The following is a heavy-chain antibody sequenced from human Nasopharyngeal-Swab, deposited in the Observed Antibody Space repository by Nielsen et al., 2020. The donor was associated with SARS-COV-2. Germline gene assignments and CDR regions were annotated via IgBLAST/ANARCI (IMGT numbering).Heavy chain of an antibody. J-gene: IGHJ4*02. D-gene: IGHD5-24*01. CDR3: ARDIGDGYNLLYYFDY. CDR1: GFTFSSYP. CDR2: ISYDGSNE. Sequence: GGSLRLSCAASGFTFSSYPMHWVRQAPGRGLDWVAGISYDGSNEYYADSVRGRFTISRDNAKSSLFLQMDSLRAEDTALYYCARDIGDGYNLLYYFDYWGPGTLVTVSS. V-gene: IGHV3-30-3*01.